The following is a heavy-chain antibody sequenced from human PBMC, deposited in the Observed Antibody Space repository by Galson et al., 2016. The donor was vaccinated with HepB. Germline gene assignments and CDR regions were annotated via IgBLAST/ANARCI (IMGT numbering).Heavy chain of an antibody. J-gene: IGHJ3*02. CDR2: ITYNGDKI. V-gene: IGHV3-9*01. Sequence: SLRLSCAASGFTFDGCVMHWVRQAPGKGLEWVSSITYNGDKIGYADSVKGRFTISRDNAGNSVNLQMNSLRADDTALYYCVAVRAEYSGAFKRKRRSDPQNDIW. CDR1: GFTFDGCV. D-gene: IGHD5-12*01. CDR3: VAVRAEYSGAFKRKRRSDPQNDI.